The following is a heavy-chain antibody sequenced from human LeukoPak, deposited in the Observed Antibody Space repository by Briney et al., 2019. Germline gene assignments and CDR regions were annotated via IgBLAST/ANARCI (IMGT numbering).Heavy chain of an antibody. Sequence: SETLSLTCAVYGGSFSGYYWSWIRQPPGKGLEWIGSIYYSGSTYYNPSLKSRVTISVDTSKNQFSLKLSSVTAADTAVYYCARVFIDDGWIQLWFGKHYYDSNDAFDIWGQGTMVTVSS. D-gene: IGHD5-18*01. CDR1: GGSFSGYY. CDR2: IYYSGST. CDR3: ARVFIDDGWIQLWFGKHYYDSNDAFDI. J-gene: IGHJ3*02. V-gene: IGHV4-34*01.